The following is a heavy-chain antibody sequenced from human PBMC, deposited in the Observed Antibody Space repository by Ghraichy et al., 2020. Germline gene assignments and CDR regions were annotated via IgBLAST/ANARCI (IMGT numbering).Heavy chain of an antibody. CDR3: ARQLPELGIDY. CDR2: IYYSGST. CDR1: GGSISSYY. D-gene: IGHD7-27*01. V-gene: IGHV4-59*08. Sequence: SETLSLTCTVSGGSISSYYWSWIRQPPGKGLEWIGYIYYSGSTNYNPSLKSRVTISVDTSKNQFSLKLSSVTAADTAVYYCARQLPELGIDYWGQGTLVTVSS. J-gene: IGHJ4*02.